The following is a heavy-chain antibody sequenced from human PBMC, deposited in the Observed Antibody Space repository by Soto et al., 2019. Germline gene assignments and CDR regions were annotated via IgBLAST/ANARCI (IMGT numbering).Heavy chain of an antibody. CDR1: GFTFSSYS. CDR3: ARGGTFDP. J-gene: IGHJ5*02. V-gene: IGHV3-21*01. CDR2: ISSSSSYI. Sequence: GESLKISCAASGFTFSSYSMNWVRQAPGKGLEWVSSISSSSSYIYYADSVKGRFTISRDNAKNSLYLQMNSLRAEDTAVYYCARGGTFDPWGQGTLVTVSS.